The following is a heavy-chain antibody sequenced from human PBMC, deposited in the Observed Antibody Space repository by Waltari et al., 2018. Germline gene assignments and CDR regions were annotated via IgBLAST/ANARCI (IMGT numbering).Heavy chain of an antibody. Sequence: QVQLVQSGAEVKKPGASVTVSCKASGYTFTGYYMHWVRQAPGQGLEWMGRINPNSGGTNYAQKFQGRVTMTRDTSISTAYMELSRLRSDDTAVYYCARDRGYDPSGGMDVWGQGTTVTVSS. CDR2: INPNSGGT. CDR1: GYTFTGYY. J-gene: IGHJ6*02. CDR3: ARDRGYDPSGGMDV. D-gene: IGHD5-12*01. V-gene: IGHV1-2*06.